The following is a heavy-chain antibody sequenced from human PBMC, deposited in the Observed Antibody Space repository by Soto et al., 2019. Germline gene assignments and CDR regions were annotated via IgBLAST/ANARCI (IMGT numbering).Heavy chain of an antibody. D-gene: IGHD6-13*01. V-gene: IGHV1-8*01. CDR3: SQGQAAAVGFDP. CDR2: MNPNSGNT. CDR1: GYTFTSYD. J-gene: IGHJ5*02. Sequence: WASVKVSCKASGYTFTSYDINWVRQATGQGLEWMGWMNPNSGNTGYAQKFQGRVTMTRNTSISTAYMELSSLRSGDTAVYYCSQGQAAAVGFDPWGQGTLVTVSS.